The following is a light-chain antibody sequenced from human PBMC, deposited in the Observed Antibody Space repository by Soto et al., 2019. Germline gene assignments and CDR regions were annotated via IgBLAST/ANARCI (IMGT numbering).Light chain of an antibody. CDR3: QQYNNWPPSIT. CDR1: QSVSNN. J-gene: IGKJ5*01. CDR2: GAS. Sequence: EIVMTQSPATLSVSPLEIATLSFRASQSVSNNLAWYQQKPGQAPRLLIYGASTRDTGIPPRFSGSGSGTEISLTITSLQSEDFAVYYCQQYNNWPPSITFGQGTRLEIK. V-gene: IGKV3-15*01.